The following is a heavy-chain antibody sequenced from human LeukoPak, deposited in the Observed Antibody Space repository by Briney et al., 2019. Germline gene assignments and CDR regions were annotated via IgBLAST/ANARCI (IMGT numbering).Heavy chain of an antibody. Sequence: SETLSLTCSVSGGSVRSYPWSWIRQPPGKGLEWIGYVHNSGTTNYKPSLKSRVIISVETTKNQFSLKLSSVTAADTAVYYCARHGGESLVATILHAFDIWGQGTMVTVSS. D-gene: IGHD5-24*01. CDR3: ARHGGESLVATILHAFDI. V-gene: IGHV4-59*08. CDR1: GGSVRSYP. CDR2: VHNSGTT. J-gene: IGHJ3*02.